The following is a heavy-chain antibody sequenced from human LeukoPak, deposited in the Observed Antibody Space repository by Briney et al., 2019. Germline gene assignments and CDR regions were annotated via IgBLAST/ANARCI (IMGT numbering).Heavy chain of an antibody. J-gene: IGHJ4*02. CDR2: INPNSGGT. Sequence: ASVKVSCKASGYTFTGYYMHWVRQAPGHGLVWMGWINPNSGGTNYAQKFQGRVTMTRDTSISTAYMELSRLRSDDTAVYYCARDYYGSGSYLIDYWGQGTLVTVSS. CDR3: ARDYYGSGSYLIDY. V-gene: IGHV1-2*02. D-gene: IGHD3-10*01. CDR1: GYTFTGYY.